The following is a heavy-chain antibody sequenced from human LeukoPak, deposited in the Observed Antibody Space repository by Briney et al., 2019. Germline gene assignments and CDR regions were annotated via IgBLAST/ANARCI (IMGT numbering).Heavy chain of an antibody. CDR2: ISLAGQT. J-gene: IGHJ4*02. CDR1: SGTIRGTNC. D-gene: IGHD1-26*01. Sequence: SETLSLTCAVYSGTIRGTNCWSWVRQPPGQGLEWIGEISLAGQTNYNPSLNGRVTMSLAKYSNQLSLHLTSVTAAATAKYFCSRASGPFCPFGYWGQGTLVIVSS. V-gene: IGHV4-4*02. CDR3: SRASGPFCPFGY.